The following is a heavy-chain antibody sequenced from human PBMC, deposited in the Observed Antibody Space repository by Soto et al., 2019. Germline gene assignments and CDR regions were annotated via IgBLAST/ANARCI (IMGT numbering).Heavy chain of an antibody. CDR2: IKQDGSEK. J-gene: IGHJ4*02. V-gene: IGHV3-7*03. Sequence: EVQLVESGGGLVQPGGSLRLSCEASGFTFSNYWMTWVRQAPGKGLEHMANIKQDGSEKYYVDSVKGRFTISRDNAKDSLYLQMTSLKAEDTAVYYCARWGAADFEYWGQGTLVTVSS. CDR3: ARWGAADFEY. D-gene: IGHD6-13*01. CDR1: GFTFSNYW.